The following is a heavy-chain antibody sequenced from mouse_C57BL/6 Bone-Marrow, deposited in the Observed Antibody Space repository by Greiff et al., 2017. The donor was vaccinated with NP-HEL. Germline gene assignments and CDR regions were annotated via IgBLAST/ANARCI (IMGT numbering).Heavy chain of an antibody. V-gene: IGHV1-9*01. CDR3: AAYFPFAY. D-gene: IGHD2-10*01. Sequence: QVQLQQSGAELMKPGASVKLSCKATGYTFTGYWIEWVKQRPGHGLEWIGEILPGSGSTNYNEKFKGEATLTVDKSSSTAYMELRSLTSEDTAVYYCAAYFPFAYWGQGTLVTVSA. CDR1: GYTFTGYW. CDR2: ILPGSGST. J-gene: IGHJ3*01.